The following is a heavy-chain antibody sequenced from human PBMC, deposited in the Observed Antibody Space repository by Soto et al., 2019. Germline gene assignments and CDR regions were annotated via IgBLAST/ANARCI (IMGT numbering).Heavy chain of an antibody. J-gene: IGHJ4*02. Sequence: QVQLVESGGGVVQPGRSLRLSCAASGFSFSSYAMHWVRQAPGKGLEWVAIISHDGHIKRYADFVEVRFIVLRDNSNNTLLWQMESLKTDDTAVYYCAEELANGDFWRGLEYWGQGTLVTVAS. CDR3: AEELANGDFWRGLEY. CDR2: ISHDGHIK. D-gene: IGHD3-3*01. CDR1: GFSFSSYA. V-gene: IGHV3-30*18.